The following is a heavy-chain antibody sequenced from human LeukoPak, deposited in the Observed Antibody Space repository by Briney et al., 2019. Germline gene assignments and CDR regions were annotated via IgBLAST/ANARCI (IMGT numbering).Heavy chain of an antibody. CDR1: GFTFSSYS. Sequence: PGGSLRLSCAASGFTFSSYSMNWVRQAPGKGLEWVSSISSSSSYIYYADSMKGRFTISRDNAKNSLYLQMNSLRAEDTAVYYCARVDTAMAPEYYFDYWGQGTLVTVSS. J-gene: IGHJ4*02. D-gene: IGHD5-18*01. V-gene: IGHV3-21*01. CDR3: ARVDTAMAPEYYFDY. CDR2: ISSSSSYI.